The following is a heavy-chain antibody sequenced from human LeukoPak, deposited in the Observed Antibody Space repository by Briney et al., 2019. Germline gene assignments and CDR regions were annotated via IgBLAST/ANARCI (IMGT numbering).Heavy chain of an antibody. V-gene: IGHV1-2*06. CDR2: INPNSGGT. J-gene: IGHJ5*02. CDR3: ARDYWFGELSRSWFDP. CDR1: GYTFTGYY. Sequence: ASVKVSCKASGYTFTGYYMHWVRQAPGQGLEWMGRINPNSGGTNYAQKFQGRVTMTRDTSNSTAYMELSRLRSDDTAVYYCARDYWFGELSRSWFDPWGQGTLVTVSS. D-gene: IGHD3-10*01.